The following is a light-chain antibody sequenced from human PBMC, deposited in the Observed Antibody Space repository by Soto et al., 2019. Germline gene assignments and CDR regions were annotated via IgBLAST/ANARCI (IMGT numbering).Light chain of an antibody. CDR2: GAS. CDR3: QQYGTSIT. J-gene: IGKJ5*01. CDR1: QSISGSY. Sequence: EIVVTQSPGTLSLSPGERATLSCGASQSISGSYLAWYQQKPGPAPSLLIYGASSMATDIPARFSGSGSGADFTLTISRLEPDDFAVYDCQQYGTSITFGQGTRLEIK. V-gene: IGKV3-20*01.